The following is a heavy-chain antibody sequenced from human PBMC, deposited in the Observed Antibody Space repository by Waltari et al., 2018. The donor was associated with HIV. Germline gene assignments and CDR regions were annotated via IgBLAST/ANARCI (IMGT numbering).Heavy chain of an antibody. CDR3: ARVFRGTVNYFDSRLGH. J-gene: IGHJ5*02. D-gene: IGHD3-22*01. V-gene: IGHV1-2*02. CDR2: INPNSGGT. Sequence: QVQLVQSGAEVKKPGASVKVSCKASGYTFSDYYMHWVRQAPGKGLEWMGWINPNSGGTRDAEKFQGRVTMTRDTAISTAYMELSRLRFDDTAVYYCARVFRGTVNYFDSRLGHWGQGTLVTVSS. CDR1: GYTFSDYY.